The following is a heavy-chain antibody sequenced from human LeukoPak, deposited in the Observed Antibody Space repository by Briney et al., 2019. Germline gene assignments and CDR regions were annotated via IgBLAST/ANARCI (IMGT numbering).Heavy chain of an antibody. CDR3: PRYGSGSYYHY. J-gene: IGHJ4*02. CDR2: ISTDGGGT. D-gene: IGHD3-10*01. CDR1: GFTFSDYA. Sequence: GGSLRLSCAASGFTFSDYAMHWVRQAPGRGLEYVSAISTDGGGTYYVNSVKGRFTISRDNSKNTLYLQMGSLRNEDMAVYYCPRYGSGSYYHYWGQGALVTVSS. V-gene: IGHV3-64*01.